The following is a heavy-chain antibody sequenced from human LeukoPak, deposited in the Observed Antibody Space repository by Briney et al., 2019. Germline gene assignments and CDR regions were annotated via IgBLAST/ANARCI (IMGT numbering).Heavy chain of an antibody. Sequence: GASVNVSFMPSVYTFTNYGISWVRQAPGQGREWMGWISAYNGNTNYAQKLQGRVTMTTYTSTSTAYMALRSLRSDDTAVYYCARGPTYYDFWSGYYQYNWFDPWGQGTLVTVSS. CDR3: ARGPTYYDFWSGYYQYNWFDP. J-gene: IGHJ5*02. D-gene: IGHD3-3*01. CDR2: ISAYNGNT. CDR1: VYTFTNYG. V-gene: IGHV1-18*01.